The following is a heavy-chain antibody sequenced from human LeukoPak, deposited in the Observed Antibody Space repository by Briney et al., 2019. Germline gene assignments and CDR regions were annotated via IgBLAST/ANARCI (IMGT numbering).Heavy chain of an antibody. Sequence: GGSLRLSCAASGFTFSSYSMNWVRQAPGKGLEWVSSISSSSSYIYYADSVKGRFTISRDNAKNSLYLQMNSLRAEDTAVYYCARVSRGRKSYYGMDVWGQGTTVTVSS. V-gene: IGHV3-21*01. CDR2: ISSSSSYI. D-gene: IGHD1-26*01. CDR1: GFTFSSYS. CDR3: ARVSRGRKSYYGMDV. J-gene: IGHJ6*02.